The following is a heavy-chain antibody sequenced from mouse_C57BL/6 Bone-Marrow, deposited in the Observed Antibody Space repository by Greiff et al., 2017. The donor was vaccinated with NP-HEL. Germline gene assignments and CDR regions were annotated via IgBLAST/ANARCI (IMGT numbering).Heavy chain of an antibody. V-gene: IGHV1-69*01. CDR2: IDPTDSYT. Sequence: VQLQQPGAELVMPGASVKLSCKASGYTFTSYWMHWVKQRPGQGLEWIGEIDPTDSYTNYNQKFKGKSTLTVDKSSSTAYMQLSSLTSEDSSVCECARSDYCGSSYDYWGQGTTLTVSS. CDR3: ARSDYCGSSYDY. D-gene: IGHD1-1*01. CDR1: GYTFTSYW. J-gene: IGHJ2*01.